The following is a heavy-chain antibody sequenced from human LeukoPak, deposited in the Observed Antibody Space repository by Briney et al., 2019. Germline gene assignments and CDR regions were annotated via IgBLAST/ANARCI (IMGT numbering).Heavy chain of an antibody. Sequence: SETLSLTCTVSGDSTSSSSHYWGWIRQPPGKGLEWIGSIYYSGSTYYNPSLKSRVTISVDTSKNQFSLKLSSVTAADTAVYYCARLNGEWELSYYYYYMDVWGKGTTVTVSS. CDR2: IYYSGST. J-gene: IGHJ6*03. D-gene: IGHD1-26*01. CDR1: GDSTSSSSHY. V-gene: IGHV4-39*07. CDR3: ARLNGEWELSYYYYYMDV.